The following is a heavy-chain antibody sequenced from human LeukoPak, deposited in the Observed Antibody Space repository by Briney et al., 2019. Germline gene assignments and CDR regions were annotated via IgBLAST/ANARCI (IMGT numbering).Heavy chain of an antibody. V-gene: IGHV4-59*08. D-gene: IGHD6-6*01. CDR2: IYYSGST. CDR1: GGSISSYY. Sequence: KPSETLSLTCTVSGGSISSYYWSWIRQPPGKGLEWIGYIYYSGSTSYNPSLKSRVTISVDTSKNQSSLKLSSVTAADTAVYYCAKFVQEDWFDPWGQGTLVTVSS. CDR3: AKFVQEDWFDP. J-gene: IGHJ5*02.